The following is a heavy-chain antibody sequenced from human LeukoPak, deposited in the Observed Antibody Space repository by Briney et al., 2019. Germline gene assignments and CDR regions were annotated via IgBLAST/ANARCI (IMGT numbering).Heavy chain of an antibody. CDR3: ARQDHDILTASFDP. CDR2: IYESGST. CDR1: GYSISSGYY. D-gene: IGHD3-9*01. V-gene: IGHV4-38-2*02. Sequence: PSETLSLTCTVSGYSISSGYYWGWIRQPPGKGLEWIGSIYESGSTYYNPSLKSRVTISVDTSKNQFSLKVRSVTAADTAVYYCARQDHDILTASFDPWGQGTLVTVSS. J-gene: IGHJ5*02.